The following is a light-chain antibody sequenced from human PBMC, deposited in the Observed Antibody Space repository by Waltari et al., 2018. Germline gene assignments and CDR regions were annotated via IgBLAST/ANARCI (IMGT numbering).Light chain of an antibody. J-gene: IGLJ3*02. CDR3: AVWDDSLDGPV. CDR2: HNN. CDR1: DSNIGKNP. V-gene: IGLV1-44*01. Sequence: QSVLTQPPSASGTPGQRVTISCSGSDSNIGKNPINWYQQVPGTAPKADIYHNNERPSGVPDRFSVSKSGTSASLAISGLQSEDEGDYYCAVWDDSLDGPVFGGGTKLTVL.